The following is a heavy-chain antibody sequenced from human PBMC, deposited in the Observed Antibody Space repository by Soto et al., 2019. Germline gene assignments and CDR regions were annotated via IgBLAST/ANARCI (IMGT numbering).Heavy chain of an antibody. J-gene: IGHJ3*01. Sequence: QVQLVQSGAEVKKPGSSVKVSCKASGGSFRREAINWVRQAPGQGPEWMGGILPFCGTADYAQKVQGRVTLTAAVSTTTVYMELSSLRFEDTAFYSCARGQEFGGNSDAFEVWGQWTMVIVSS. V-gene: IGHV1-69*12. CDR1: GGSFRREA. CDR3: ARGQEFGGNSDAFEV. CDR2: ILPFCGTA. D-gene: IGHD2-15*01.